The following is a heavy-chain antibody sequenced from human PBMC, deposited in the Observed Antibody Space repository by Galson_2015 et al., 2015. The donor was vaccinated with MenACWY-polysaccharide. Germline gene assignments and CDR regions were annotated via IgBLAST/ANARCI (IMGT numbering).Heavy chain of an antibody. J-gene: IGHJ4*02. Sequence: SLRLSCAASGFTFSNYWMKWLRQAPGKGPEWVANIKQDGSEKYYVDSVKGRFTISRDNSKNTMYLQMNSLRAEDTGVYYCARASGPFDYWGQGTLVTVSS. CDR2: IKQDGSEK. V-gene: IGHV3-7*01. D-gene: IGHD6-25*01. CDR1: GFTFSNYW. CDR3: ARASGPFDY.